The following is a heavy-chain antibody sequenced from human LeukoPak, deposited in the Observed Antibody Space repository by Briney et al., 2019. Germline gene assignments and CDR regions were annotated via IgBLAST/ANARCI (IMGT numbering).Heavy chain of an antibody. CDR3: ARDSPGGPPGRDGYNYDYYYGMDV. CDR1: GGSISSGGYY. V-gene: IGHV4-31*03. Sequence: SETLSLTCTVSGGSISSGGYYWSWIRQHPGKGLEWIGYIYYSGSTYYNPSLKNRVTISVDTSKNQFSLKLSSVTAADTAVYYCARDSPGGPPGRDGYNYDYYYGMDVWGQGTTVTVSS. CDR2: IYYSGST. J-gene: IGHJ6*02. D-gene: IGHD5-24*01.